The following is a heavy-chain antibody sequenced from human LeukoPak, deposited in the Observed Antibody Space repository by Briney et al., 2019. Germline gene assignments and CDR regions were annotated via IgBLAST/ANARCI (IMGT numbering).Heavy chain of an antibody. Sequence: SETLSLTCTVSGGSISSYYWSWIRQPPGKGLEWIGYIYYSGSTNYNPSLKSRVTISVDTSKNQFSLKLSSVTAADTAVYYCARGGSLRYSSSWAYDYWGQGTLVTVSS. J-gene: IGHJ4*02. D-gene: IGHD6-13*01. CDR3: ARGGSLRYSSSWAYDY. CDR1: GGSISSYY. V-gene: IGHV4-59*01. CDR2: IYYSGST.